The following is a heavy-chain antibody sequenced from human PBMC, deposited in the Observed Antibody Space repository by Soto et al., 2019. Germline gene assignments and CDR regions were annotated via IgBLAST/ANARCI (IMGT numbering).Heavy chain of an antibody. CDR2: IDPSDSYT. J-gene: IGHJ5*02. D-gene: IGHD3-22*01. CDR1: GYSFTSYW. CDR3: ARYHYDSSPPFDP. V-gene: IGHV5-10-1*01. Sequence: PGESLKISCKGSGYSFTSYWISWARQMPGKGLEWMGRIDPSDSYTNYSPSFQGHVTISADKSISTAYLQWSSLKASDTAMYYYARYHYDSSPPFDPWGQETLVTLPS.